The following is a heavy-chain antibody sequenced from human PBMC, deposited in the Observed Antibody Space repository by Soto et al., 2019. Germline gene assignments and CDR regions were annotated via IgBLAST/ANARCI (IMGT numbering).Heavy chain of an antibody. J-gene: IGHJ4*02. CDR1: GGSISSTSYY. CDR3: ARHSLTLNFWSATIDY. CDR2: IYYSGST. Sequence: PSETLSLTCTVSGGSISSTSYYWGWIRQPPGKGLEWIGNIYYSGSTYYNPSLKSRVTMSVDTSENQFSLRLNSVTAADTAVYYCARHSLTLNFWSATIDYWGRGALVTVSS. V-gene: IGHV4-39*01. D-gene: IGHD3-3*01.